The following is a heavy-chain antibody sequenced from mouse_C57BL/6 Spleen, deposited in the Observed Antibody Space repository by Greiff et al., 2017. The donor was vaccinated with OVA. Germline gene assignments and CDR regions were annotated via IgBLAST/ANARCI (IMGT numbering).Heavy chain of an antibody. CDR2: IYPRSGNT. Sequence: VQLQQSGAELARPGASVKLSCKASGYTFTSYGISWVKQRTGQGLVWIGEIYPRSGNTYYNEKFKGKATLTADKSSSTAYMELRSLTSEDAAVYFGARSGGSSYFYYAMDYWGQGTSVTVSS. CDR1: GYTFTSYG. CDR3: ARSGGSSYFYYAMDY. J-gene: IGHJ4*01. D-gene: IGHD1-1*01. V-gene: IGHV1-81*01.